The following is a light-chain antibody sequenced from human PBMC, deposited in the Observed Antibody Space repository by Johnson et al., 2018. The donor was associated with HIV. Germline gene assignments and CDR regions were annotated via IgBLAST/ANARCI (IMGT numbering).Light chain of an antibody. CDR2: ENN. Sequence: QSVLTQPPSVSAAPGQKVTISCSGSSSNIGNNYVSWYQQIPGTAPKLLMYENNKRPSGIPDRFSGSKSGTSATLGITGLQTWDAADYYCRTWESSLSAYVFRTWTKFTVL. CDR3: RTWESSLSAYV. CDR1: SSNIGNNY. V-gene: IGLV1-51*02. J-gene: IGLJ1*01.